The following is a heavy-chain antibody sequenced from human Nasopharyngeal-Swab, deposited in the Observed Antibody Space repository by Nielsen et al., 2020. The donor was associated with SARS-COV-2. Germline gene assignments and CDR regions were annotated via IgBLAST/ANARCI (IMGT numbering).Heavy chain of an antibody. J-gene: IGHJ6*02. V-gene: IGHV3-15*01. D-gene: IGHD6-13*01. CDR1: GFTFSNAW. CDR2: IKSKTDGGTT. CDR3: TTDVAAAGSRYYYYYGMDV. Sequence: GESLKISCAASGFTFSNAWMSWVRQAPGKGLEWVGRIKSKTDGGTTDYAAPVKGRFTISRDDSTNTLYLQMNSLKTEDTAVYYCTTDVAAAGSRYYYYYGMDVWGQGTTVTVSS.